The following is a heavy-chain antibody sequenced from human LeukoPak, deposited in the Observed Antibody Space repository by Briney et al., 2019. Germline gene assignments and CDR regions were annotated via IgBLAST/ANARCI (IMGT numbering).Heavy chain of an antibody. V-gene: IGHV3-74*01. CDR1: GFTFSSYW. D-gene: IGHD1-26*01. Sequence: QAGGSLRLSCAASGFTFSSYWMHWVRQAPGKGLVWVSRINSDGSSTDYADSVKGRLTISRDNAKNTLLLQMNSLRAEDTAVYYCVRDGVGAPPFDYWGQGVLVTVSS. CDR3: VRDGVGAPPFDY. CDR2: INSDGSST. J-gene: IGHJ4*02.